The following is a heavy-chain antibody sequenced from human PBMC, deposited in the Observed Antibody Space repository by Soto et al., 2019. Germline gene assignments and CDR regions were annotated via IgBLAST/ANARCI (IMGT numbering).Heavy chain of an antibody. Sequence: GGSLRLSCAASGFTFSSYGMHWVRQAPGKGLEWVAVISYDGSNKYYADSVKGRFTISRDNSKNTLYLQMNSLRAEGTAVYYCAKDLSRYHYYYGMDVWGQGTTVTVSS. CDR1: GFTFSSYG. V-gene: IGHV3-30*18. CDR3: AKDLSRYHYYYGMDV. CDR2: ISYDGSNK. D-gene: IGHD3-9*01. J-gene: IGHJ6*02.